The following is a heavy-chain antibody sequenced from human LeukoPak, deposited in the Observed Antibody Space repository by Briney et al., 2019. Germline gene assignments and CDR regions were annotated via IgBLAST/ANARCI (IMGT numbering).Heavy chain of an antibody. CDR2: MNPNSRNT. Sequence: ASVKVSCKASGYTFTSDDINWVRQATGQGRERMGWMNPNSRNTGYAQKFQGRVTMTRNSSISTAYMELSSLRSEDTAVYYCARGLGGIAVAGRGRFNYFDYWGQGTLVTVSS. CDR3: ARGLGGIAVAGRGRFNYFDY. J-gene: IGHJ4*02. CDR1: GYTFTSDD. V-gene: IGHV1-8*01. D-gene: IGHD6-19*01.